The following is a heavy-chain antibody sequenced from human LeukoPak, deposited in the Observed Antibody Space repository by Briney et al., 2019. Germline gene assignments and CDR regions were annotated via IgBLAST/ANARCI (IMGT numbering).Heavy chain of an antibody. CDR3: AKDATVDTAYFDY. J-gene: IGHJ4*02. CDR1: GFTFSSYG. CDR2: ISYDGSNK. Sequence: GGSLRLSCAASGFTFSSYGMHWVRQAPGKGLEWVAVISYDGSNKYYADSVKGRFTISRDNSKNTLYLQMNSLRAEDTAVYYCAKDATVDTAYFDYWGQGTLVTVSS. D-gene: IGHD5-18*01. V-gene: IGHV3-30*18.